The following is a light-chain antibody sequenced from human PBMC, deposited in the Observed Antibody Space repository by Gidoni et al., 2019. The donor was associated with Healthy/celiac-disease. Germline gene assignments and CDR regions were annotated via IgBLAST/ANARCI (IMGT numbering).Light chain of an antibody. CDR1: QSVSSN. Sequence: EIVITQSPATLSVSPGERATLSCRASQSVSSNLAWYQQKPGQAPRLLIFGASTRATGVPARFSGSGSGTEFTLTISSLQSEDFALYYCQRYNNWPFAFGQGTKLEIE. CDR2: GAS. V-gene: IGKV3-15*01. J-gene: IGKJ2*01. CDR3: QRYNNWPFA.